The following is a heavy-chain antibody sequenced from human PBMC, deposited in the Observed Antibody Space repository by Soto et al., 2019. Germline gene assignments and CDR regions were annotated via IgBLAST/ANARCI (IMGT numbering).Heavy chain of an antibody. Sequence: QVQLVESGGGVVQPGRSLRLSCAASGFTFRNYAMHWVRQAPGKGLEWVAAISYDGNNKYYADSVKGRFTISRDNSKNTLYLQMNSLRVGETAVYYCARGFESSGYFPHWGQGTLVTVSS. D-gene: IGHD3-22*01. CDR3: ARGFESSGYFPH. CDR2: ISYDGNNK. V-gene: IGHV3-30-3*01. CDR1: GFTFRNYA. J-gene: IGHJ1*01.